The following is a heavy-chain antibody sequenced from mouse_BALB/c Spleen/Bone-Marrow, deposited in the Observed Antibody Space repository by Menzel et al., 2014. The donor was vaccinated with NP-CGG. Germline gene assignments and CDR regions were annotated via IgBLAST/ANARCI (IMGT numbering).Heavy chain of an antibody. CDR3: ARWGKGYFDV. V-gene: IGHV1S81*02. CDR2: INPGNGRT. D-gene: IGHD1-3*01. CDR1: GYNFISYW. Sequence: VKLVESGAELVKPGASVKLFCNASGYNFISYWIHWVKQRPGQGLEWIGEINPGNGRTNYNEKFKNKATLTIDKSSSTAYMQLSRLTSEDSAVYYCARWGKGYFDVWGAGTTVTVSS. J-gene: IGHJ1*01.